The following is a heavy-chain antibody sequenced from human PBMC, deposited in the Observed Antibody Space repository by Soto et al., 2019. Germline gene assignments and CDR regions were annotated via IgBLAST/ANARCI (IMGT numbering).Heavy chain of an antibody. V-gene: IGHV3-23*01. Sequence: EVQLLESGGGWVQPGGCLRLSCAASGFTFRNWAMTWVRQAPGKGLEWVSTISGSGGVTYYADSVKGRLTISRDNPQNTLHLQMNSLRAEDTAVYYCAKTTVIVGYYYGLDVWGQGTMVTVSS. CDR2: ISGSGGVT. CDR1: GFTFRNWA. CDR3: AKTTVIVGYYYGLDV. D-gene: IGHD4-17*01. J-gene: IGHJ6*02.